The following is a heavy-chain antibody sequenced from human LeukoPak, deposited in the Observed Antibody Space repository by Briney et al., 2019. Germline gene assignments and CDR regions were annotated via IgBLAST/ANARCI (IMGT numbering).Heavy chain of an antibody. CDR2: IIPILGIA. Sequence: SVKVSCTASGGTFSSYAISWVRQAPGQGLEWMGRIIPILGIANYAQKLQGRVTITADKSTSTAYMELSSLRSEDTAVYYCARDGAWIQLMYYFDYWDQGTLVTVSS. J-gene: IGHJ4*02. CDR1: GGTFSSYA. D-gene: IGHD5-18*01. V-gene: IGHV1-69*04. CDR3: ARDGAWIQLMYYFDY.